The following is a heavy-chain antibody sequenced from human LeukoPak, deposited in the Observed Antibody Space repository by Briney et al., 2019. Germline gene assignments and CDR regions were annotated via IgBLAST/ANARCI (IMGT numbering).Heavy chain of an antibody. CDR3: TTEFGSDWFFDY. CDR2: IKSKSRGGTT. J-gene: IGHJ4*02. Sequence: GGSLRLSCAASGFTFSNAWMSWVRQAPGKGLEWVGRIKSKSRGGTTDYAAPVKGRFTISRDDSKNTLYLQIISLKTEDTAVYFCTTEFGSDWFFDYWGPGTLVTVSS. D-gene: IGHD6-19*01. CDR1: GFTFSNAW. V-gene: IGHV3-15*01.